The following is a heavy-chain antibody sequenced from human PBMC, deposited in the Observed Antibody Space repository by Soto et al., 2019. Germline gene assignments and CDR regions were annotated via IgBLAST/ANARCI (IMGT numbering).Heavy chain of an antibody. CDR2: LDPEDGKT. J-gene: IGHJ4*02. CDR3: ATPRSHDTSGYYYALDY. CDR1: GYTLSDSS. Sequence: QVQLVQSGAEVKKPGASVKVSCKVSGYTLSDSSMHWVRQAPGKGLEWMGRLDPEDGKTIYSQKCQGRVTMTEDTSTDTAYMELSSLRSEDSALYYCATPRSHDTSGYYYALDYWGQGTLVTVSS. D-gene: IGHD3-22*01. V-gene: IGHV1-24*01.